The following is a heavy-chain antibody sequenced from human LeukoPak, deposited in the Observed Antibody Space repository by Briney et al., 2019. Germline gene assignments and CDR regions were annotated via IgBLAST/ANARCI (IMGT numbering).Heavy chain of an antibody. J-gene: IGHJ3*02. CDR2: FYYNGNT. Sequence: PSETLSLTCTVSGGSVSNSSHYWSWIRRPPGKGLEWLGTFYYNGNTYYKLSLKSRVTISLDMSKNGFSLNLNSVTAADTAVYYCAREGAQLKGNYDFWSGYYRNAFDIWGQGTMVTVSS. D-gene: IGHD3-3*01. CDR1: GGSVSNSSHY. V-gene: IGHV4-39*07. CDR3: AREGAQLKGNYDFWSGYYRNAFDI.